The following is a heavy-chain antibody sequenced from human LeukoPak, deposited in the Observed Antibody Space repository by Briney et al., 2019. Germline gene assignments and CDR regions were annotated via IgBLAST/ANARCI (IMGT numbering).Heavy chain of an antibody. D-gene: IGHD6-19*01. CDR1: GGSFSGYY. CDR3: ATFTVAGSGGQEGWFDP. CDR2: IKHSGST. V-gene: IGHV4-34*01. J-gene: IGHJ5*02. Sequence: PSETLSLTCAVYGGSFSGYYWSWIRQPPGKGLEWIGEIKHSGSTSYNPSLKSRVTISVDTSKNQFSLKLSSVTAADTAVYYCATFTVAGSGGQEGWFDPWGQGTLVTVSS.